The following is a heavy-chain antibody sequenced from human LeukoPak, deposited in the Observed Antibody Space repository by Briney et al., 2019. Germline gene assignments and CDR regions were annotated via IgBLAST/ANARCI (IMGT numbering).Heavy chain of an antibody. CDR3: ARDPAPVVVAAKFFDY. Sequence: ASVKVSCKASGYTFTGYYMHWVRQAPGQGLEWMGWINPNSGGTNYAQKFQGRVTMTRDTSTSTAYMELSRLRSDDTAVYYCARDPAPVVVAAKFFDYWGQGTLVTVSS. CDR1: GYTFTGYY. D-gene: IGHD2-15*01. J-gene: IGHJ4*02. V-gene: IGHV1-2*02. CDR2: INPNSGGT.